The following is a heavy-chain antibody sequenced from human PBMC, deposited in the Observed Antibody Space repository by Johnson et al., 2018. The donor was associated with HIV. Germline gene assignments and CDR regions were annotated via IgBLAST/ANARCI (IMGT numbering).Heavy chain of an antibody. CDR1: GFTFSSYA. J-gene: IGHJ3*02. CDR2: ISYDGST. D-gene: IGHD3-3*01. Sequence: QVQLVESGGGVVQPGRSLRLSCAASGFTFSSYAMHWVRQTPGKGLEWVAIISYDGSTYYADSVKGRFTISRDNSKNTLYLQMNSLRAEDTAVYYCAIVGIFGVAPDDAFDIWGQGTMVTVSS. CDR3: AIVGIFGVAPDDAFDI. V-gene: IGHV3-30*14.